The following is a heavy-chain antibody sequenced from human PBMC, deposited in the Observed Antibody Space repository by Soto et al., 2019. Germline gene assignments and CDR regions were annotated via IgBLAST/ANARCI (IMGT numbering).Heavy chain of an antibody. CDR3: AKALTTYYDFWSGYLPDY. V-gene: IGHV3-30*18. CDR1: GFTFSSYG. D-gene: IGHD3-3*01. Sequence: PVGSLRLSCAASGFTFSSYGMHWVRQAPGKGLEWVAVISYDGSNKYYADSVKGRFTISRDNSKNTLYLQMNSLRAEDTAVYYCAKALTTYYDFWSGYLPDYWGQGTLVTVSS. CDR2: ISYDGSNK. J-gene: IGHJ4*02.